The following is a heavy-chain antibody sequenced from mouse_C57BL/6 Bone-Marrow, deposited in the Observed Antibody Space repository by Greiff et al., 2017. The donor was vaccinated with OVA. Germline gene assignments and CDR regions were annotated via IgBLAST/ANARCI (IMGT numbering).Heavy chain of an antibody. CDR1: GYSITSGYY. CDR2: ISYDGSN. CDR3: AREGGLPSWFAY. J-gene: IGHJ3*01. Sequence: EVKLMESGPGLAKPSQSLSLTCSVTGYSITSGYYWNWIRQFPGNKLEWMGYISYDGSNNYNPSLKNRISITRDTSKNQFCLKLNSVTTEDTATYYGAREGGLPSWFAYWGKGTLVTVSA. D-gene: IGHD2-2*01. V-gene: IGHV3-6*01.